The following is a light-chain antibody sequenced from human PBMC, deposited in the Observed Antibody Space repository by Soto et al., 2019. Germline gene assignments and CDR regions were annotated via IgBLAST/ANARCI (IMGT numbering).Light chain of an antibody. CDR3: CSYAGSSTYV. CDR2: EGS. Sequence: LTLPASLSGSPGQSITISCTGTSSDVGSYNLVSWYQQHPGKAPKVMIYEGSKRPSGVSNRFSGSKSGNTASLTISGLQAEDEADYYCCSYAGSSTYVLGTGNKVTVL. CDR1: SSDVGSYNL. V-gene: IGLV2-23*01. J-gene: IGLJ1*01.